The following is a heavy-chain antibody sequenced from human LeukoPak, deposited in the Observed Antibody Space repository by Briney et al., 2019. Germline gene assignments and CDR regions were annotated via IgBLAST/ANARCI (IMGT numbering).Heavy chain of an antibody. CDR2: IYHSGST. J-gene: IGHJ3*02. Sequence: PSETLSLTCTVSGGSISSSNDYWGWIRQPPGKGLEWIGSIYHSGSTYYNPSLKSRVTISVDTSKNQFSLKLSSVTAADTAVYYCARVGYYYDSSGYYPSDAFDIWGQGTMVTVSS. CDR1: GGSISSSNDY. D-gene: IGHD3-22*01. CDR3: ARVGYYYDSSGYYPSDAFDI. V-gene: IGHV4-39*07.